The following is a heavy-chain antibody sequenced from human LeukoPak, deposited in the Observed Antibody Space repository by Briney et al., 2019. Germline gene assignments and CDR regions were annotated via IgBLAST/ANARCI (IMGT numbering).Heavy chain of an antibody. V-gene: IGHV1-2*02. J-gene: IGHJ5*02. CDR2: ISPKSGGR. CDR1: GYSFTDYY. D-gene: IGHD2-15*01. CDR3: ARGVAANGRRLDP. Sequence: ASVKVSCKTSGYSFTDYYIHWVRQAPGQGFEWLGWISPKSGGRNYAQKFQDSVSLTRDTSIDTAYMELTSLRLDDTAIYYCARGVAANGRRLDPWGQGSLIIVSS.